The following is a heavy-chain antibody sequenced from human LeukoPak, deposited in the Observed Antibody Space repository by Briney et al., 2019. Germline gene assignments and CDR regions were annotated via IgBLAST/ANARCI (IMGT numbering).Heavy chain of an antibody. J-gene: IGHJ5*02. V-gene: IGHV4-59*08. D-gene: IGHD2-15*01. CDR2: IYYTGNA. CDR1: GGSISGYY. Sequence: PSETLSLTCTVSGGSISGYYWNWIRQSPGKGLGWIAYIYYTGNANYNPSLKSRVTISVDTSKNQISLILSSVTAADTAVYYCARRTYCSGGRCYGENWFDPWGQGTLVTVSS. CDR3: ARRTYCSGGRCYGENWFDP.